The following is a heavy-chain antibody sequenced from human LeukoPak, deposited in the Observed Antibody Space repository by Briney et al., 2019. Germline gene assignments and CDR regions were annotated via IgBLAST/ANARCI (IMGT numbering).Heavy chain of an antibody. CDR1: GGTFSSYA. CDR2: IIPIFGTA. Sequence: VKVSCKASGGTFSSYAISWVRQAPGQGLEWMGGIIPIFGTANYAQKFQGRVTITADKSTSTAYMELSSLRSEDTAVYYCARDSGERGSGSYLIAYWGQGTLVTVSS. V-gene: IGHV1-69*13. D-gene: IGHD3-10*01. J-gene: IGHJ4*02. CDR3: ARDSGERGSGSYLIAY.